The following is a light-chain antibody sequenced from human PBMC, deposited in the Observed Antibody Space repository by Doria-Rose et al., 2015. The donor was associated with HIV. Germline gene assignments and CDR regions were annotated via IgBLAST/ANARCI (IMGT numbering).Light chain of an antibody. CDR2: DTS. CDR1: QSVSSY. V-gene: IGKV3-11*01. J-gene: IGKJ3*01. Sequence: PGESATLSCRASQSVSSYLAWYQQKPGQAPRLLIYDTSNRVTGIPARFSGSGSGTDFTLTISSLEPEDFAVYYCQQRSNWPGFTFGPGTKVDIK. CDR3: QQRSNWPGFT.